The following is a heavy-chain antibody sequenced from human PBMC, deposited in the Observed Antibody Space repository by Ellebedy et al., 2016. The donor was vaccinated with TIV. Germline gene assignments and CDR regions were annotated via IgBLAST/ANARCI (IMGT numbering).Heavy chain of an antibody. D-gene: IGHD1-7*01. CDR1: GGSIHSGDYY. J-gene: IGHJ4*02. Sequence: MPSETLSLTCTVSGGSIHSGDYYWSWIRKPPGKGLEWIGYIYYSGVTYYNPSLKSRVSISIDTSKNQFSLKLSSVTAADTAFYDCPRDRWGGELDWGQGTLVTVSS. CDR3: PRDRWGGELD. CDR2: IYYSGVT. V-gene: IGHV4-30-4*01.